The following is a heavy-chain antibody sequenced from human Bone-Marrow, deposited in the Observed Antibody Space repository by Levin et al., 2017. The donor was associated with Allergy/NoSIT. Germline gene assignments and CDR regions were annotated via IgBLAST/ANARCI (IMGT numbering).Heavy chain of an antibody. CDR3: AREESRYFDWLLVGFGLDI. CDR1: GGSFSGLYS. Sequence: PSETLSLTCAVYGGSFSGLYSWNWIRQSPGKGLEWIGEIDHSGSTNYNPSLKSRVTISINTSKNQLSLNLTSVTAADTALYYCAREESRYFDWLLVGFGLDIWGQGTMVTVSS. V-gene: IGHV4-34*01. D-gene: IGHD3-9*01. J-gene: IGHJ3*02. CDR2: IDHSGST.